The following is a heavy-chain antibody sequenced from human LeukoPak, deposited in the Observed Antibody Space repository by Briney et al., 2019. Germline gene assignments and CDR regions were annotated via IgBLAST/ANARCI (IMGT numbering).Heavy chain of an antibody. J-gene: IGHJ4*02. D-gene: IGHD2-15*01. V-gene: IGHV4-4*07. CDR1: GGSISSYY. CDR2: IYTSGST. CDR3: ARASEVVAAYWTYYFDY. Sequence: PSETLSLTCTVSGGSISSYYWSWIRQPAGKGLEWIGRIYTSGSTNYNPSLKSRVTMSVDTSKNQFSLKLSSVTAADTAVYYCARASEVVAAYWTYYFDYWGQGTLVTVSS.